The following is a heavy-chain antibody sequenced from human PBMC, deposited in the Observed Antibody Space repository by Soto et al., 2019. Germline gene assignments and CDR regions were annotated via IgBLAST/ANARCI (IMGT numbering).Heavy chain of an antibody. D-gene: IGHD1-26*01. CDR2: IIPIFGTA. Sequence: QVQLLQSGAEVKKPGSSVKVSCKASGGTFSIYAISWVRQAPGQGLEWMGGIIPIFGTADYAQKFQGRVTITADESTSTAYMELRSLISEDTAVYYCASHSGSSPEGRYYYGMDVWGQGTTVTVAS. J-gene: IGHJ6*02. V-gene: IGHV1-69*12. CDR3: ASHSGSSPEGRYYYGMDV. CDR1: GGTFSIYA.